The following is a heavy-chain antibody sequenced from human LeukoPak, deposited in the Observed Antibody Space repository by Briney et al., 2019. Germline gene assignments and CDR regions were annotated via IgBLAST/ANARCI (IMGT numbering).Heavy chain of an antibody. D-gene: IGHD2/OR15-2a*01. CDR1: GGSISSSNW. CDR2: IYHSGST. V-gene: IGHV4-4*02. Sequence: SGTLSLTCAVSGGSISSSNWWSWVRQPPGKGLEWIGEIYHSGSTNYNPSLKSRVTISVDTSKNQFSLKLSSVTAADTAVYYCARDTNVRRGSYFDYWGQGTLVTVSS. CDR3: ARDTNVRRGSYFDY. J-gene: IGHJ4*02.